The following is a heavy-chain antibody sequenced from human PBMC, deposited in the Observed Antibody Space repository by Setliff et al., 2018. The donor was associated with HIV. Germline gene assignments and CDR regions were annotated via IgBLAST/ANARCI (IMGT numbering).Heavy chain of an antibody. Sequence: GASVKVSCKASEDTFNSYTIHWVRQTPGQGLEWMGRTIPVLSMSNFALKFQGRGSIFADKSMSTAYLGLNGLTSEDTAIYYCTTSFGSGVAPFDNWGQGTLVTVSS. V-gene: IGHV1-69*02. J-gene: IGHJ4*02. CDR3: TTSFGSGVAPFDN. CDR1: EDTFNSYT. CDR2: TIPVLSMS. D-gene: IGHD3-10*01.